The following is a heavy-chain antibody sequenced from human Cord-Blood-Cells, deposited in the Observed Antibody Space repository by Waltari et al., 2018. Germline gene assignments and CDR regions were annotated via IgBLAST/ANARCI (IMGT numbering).Heavy chain of an antibody. CDR3: ARHDFRGSSSFDY. J-gene: IGHJ4*02. V-gene: IGHV4-39*01. D-gene: IGHD6-6*01. CDR1: GGSISSSSYY. CDR2: IYYSGST. Sequence: QLQLQESGPGLVKPSETLSLTCTVSGGSISSSSYYWGWLRQPPGKGLEWIGSIYYSGSTYYNPSLKSRVTISVDTSKNQFSLKLSSVTAADTAVYYCARHDFRGSSSFDYWGQGTLVTVSS.